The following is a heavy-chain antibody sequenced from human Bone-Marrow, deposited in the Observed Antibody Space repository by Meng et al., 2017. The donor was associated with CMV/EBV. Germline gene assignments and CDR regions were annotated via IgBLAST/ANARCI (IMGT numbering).Heavy chain of an antibody. J-gene: IGHJ3*01. CDR1: GGPISSYY. CDR2: IYFSGTT. V-gene: IGHV4-59*01. Sequence: AGPRTFTFRLPGGPISSYYWTWIRQPPGKGLDWSGYIYFSGTTNYNPSLKRRVTISVDTSKNQLSIKLNSVTAADTGVYSCARDGGSWSRAFDVWGQGAMVTVSS. CDR3: ARDGGSWSRAFDV. D-gene: IGHD3-3*01.